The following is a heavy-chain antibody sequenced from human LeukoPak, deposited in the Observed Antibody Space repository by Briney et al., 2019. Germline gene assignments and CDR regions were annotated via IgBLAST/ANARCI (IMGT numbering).Heavy chain of an antibody. Sequence: GASVKVSCKASGGTFISYAISWVRQAPGQGLEWMGGIIPIFGTANYAQKFQGRVTITADESTSTAYMELSSLRSEDTAVYYCARGHQVEMATIHYRGQGTLVTVSS. CDR3: ARGHQVEMATIHY. CDR2: IIPIFGTA. D-gene: IGHD5-24*01. J-gene: IGHJ4*02. V-gene: IGHV1-69*13. CDR1: GGTFISYA.